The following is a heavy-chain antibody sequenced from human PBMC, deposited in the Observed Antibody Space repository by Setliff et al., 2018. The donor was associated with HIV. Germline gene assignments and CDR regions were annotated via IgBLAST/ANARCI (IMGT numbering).Heavy chain of an antibody. CDR3: ARRTYYGSGTHFDY. D-gene: IGHD3-10*01. V-gene: IGHV5-51*01. J-gene: IGHJ4*02. CDR1: GYSFTNSW. CDR2: IYPDDSDT. Sequence: GESLKISCKGSGYSFTNSWIGWVRQIPGKGLEWMGIIYPDDSDTRYSPSFQGQVTISADKSISTAYLQWSSLKASDTAIYYCARRTYYGSGTHFDYWGQGTLVTVSS.